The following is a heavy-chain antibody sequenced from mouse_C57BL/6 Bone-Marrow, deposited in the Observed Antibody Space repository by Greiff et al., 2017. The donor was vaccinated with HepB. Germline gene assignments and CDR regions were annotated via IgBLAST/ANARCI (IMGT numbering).Heavy chain of an antibody. Sequence: QVQLQQSGAELVKPGASVKVSCKASGYTFTSYWMHWVKQRPGQGLEWIERIHPSDSDTNYNQKFKGKATLTVDQSSSTAYMQLNSLTSEDSAVYYCARSRPYYSNYGFAYWGQGTLVTVSA. CDR1: GYTFTSYW. D-gene: IGHD2-5*01. CDR2: IHPSDSDT. CDR3: ARSRPYYSNYGFAY. V-gene: IGHV1-74*01. J-gene: IGHJ3*01.